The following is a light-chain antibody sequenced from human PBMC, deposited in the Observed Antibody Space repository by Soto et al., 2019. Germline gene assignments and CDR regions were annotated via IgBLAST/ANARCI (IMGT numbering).Light chain of an antibody. V-gene: IGKV1-39*01. CDR1: QNIYNS. Sequence: DIQMTQSPSSLSASLGDRVTITCRTSQNIYNSLNWYQQKAGRAPAVLIYGASNLQGGVPLRFSGSGSGTDFTLTISRLEPEDFAVYYCQQYGYSPITFGQGTRLEI. CDR2: GAS. J-gene: IGKJ5*01. CDR3: QQYGYSPIT.